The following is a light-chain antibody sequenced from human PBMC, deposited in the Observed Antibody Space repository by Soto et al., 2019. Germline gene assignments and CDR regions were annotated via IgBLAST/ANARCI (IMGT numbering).Light chain of an antibody. CDR3: SSYTSSSTLVV. CDR1: RSDVGGYNY. Sequence: QSALTQPASVSGSPGQSITISCTGTRSDVGGYNYVSWYQQHPGKAPKFMIYEVSNRPSGVSNRFSGSKSGNTASLTISGLQAEDEADYYCSSYTSSSTLVVFGGGTQLTVL. V-gene: IGLV2-14*01. J-gene: IGLJ2*01. CDR2: EVS.